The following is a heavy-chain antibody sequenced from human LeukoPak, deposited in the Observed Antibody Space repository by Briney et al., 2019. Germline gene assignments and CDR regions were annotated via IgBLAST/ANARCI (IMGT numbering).Heavy chain of an antibody. CDR3: AKDGGDYGSGFDY. Sequence: GRSLRLSCAASGFTFSSYGMHWVRQAPGKGLEWVAVISYDGSNKYYADSVKGRFTISRDNSKNTLYLQMNSLRAEDTAVYYCAKDGGDYGSGFDYWGQGTLVTVSS. CDR1: GFTFSSYG. CDR2: ISYDGSNK. D-gene: IGHD3-10*01. J-gene: IGHJ4*02. V-gene: IGHV3-30*18.